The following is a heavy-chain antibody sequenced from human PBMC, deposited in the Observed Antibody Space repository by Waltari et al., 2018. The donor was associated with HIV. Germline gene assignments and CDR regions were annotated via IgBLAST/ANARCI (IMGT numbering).Heavy chain of an antibody. CDR2: IYSGGST. V-gene: IGHV3-53*01. J-gene: IGHJ4*02. CDR3: ARVRGTTVVTPYFDY. D-gene: IGHD4-17*01. Sequence: EVQLVESGGGLIQPGGSLRLSCAASGFTVSSNYMCWVRQAPGKGLEWVSVIYSGGSTYYADSVKGRFTISRDNSKNTLYLQMNSLRAEDTAVYYCARVRGTTVVTPYFDYWGQGTLVTVSS. CDR1: GFTVSSNY.